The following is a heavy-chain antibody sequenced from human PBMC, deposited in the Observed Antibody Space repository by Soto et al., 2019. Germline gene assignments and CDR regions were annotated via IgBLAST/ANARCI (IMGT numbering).Heavy chain of an antibody. V-gene: IGHV3-9*01. D-gene: IGHD3-10*01. J-gene: IGHJ4*02. CDR2: ITWNSGSL. CDR3: ASSVGSGSYPFDS. CDR1: GFTFSNYA. Sequence: EVQLVESGGGLVQPGRSLRLSCAASGFTFSNYAMHWVRQAPGKGLEWVSLITWNSGSLSYADSVKGRFTISRDNAKNSLYLDMNSRRPEVTSLYYCASSVGSGSYPFDSWGQGTLVTVSS.